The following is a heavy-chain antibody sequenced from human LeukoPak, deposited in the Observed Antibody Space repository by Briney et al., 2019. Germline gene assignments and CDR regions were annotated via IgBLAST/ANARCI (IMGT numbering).Heavy chain of an antibody. CDR2: IYYSGST. Sequence: SQTLSLTCTVSGGSISSGIYFWSWIRQHPGKGLEWFGYIYYSGSTYYNPSLKSRVTISVDTSKNQFSLKLSSVTAADTAVYYCARDRDGYNQYYYYYAMDVWGQGTTVTVSS. CDR3: ARDRDGYNQYYYYYAMDV. CDR1: GGSISSGIYF. J-gene: IGHJ6*02. D-gene: IGHD5-24*01. V-gene: IGHV4-31*03.